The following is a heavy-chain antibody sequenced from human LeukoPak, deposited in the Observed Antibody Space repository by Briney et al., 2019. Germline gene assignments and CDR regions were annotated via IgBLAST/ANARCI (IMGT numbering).Heavy chain of an antibody. V-gene: IGHV4-39*07. D-gene: IGHD6-13*01. J-gene: IGHJ4*02. CDR1: GGSISSSFYY. CDR3: ARVGQLAFDY. Sequence: KASETLSLTCTVSGGSISSSFYYWGWIRQPPGKGLEWIGSIYYSGNTYYNPSLNSRVTISVDTSKNRFSLNLSSVTAADTAVYYCARVGQLAFDYWGQGTLVTVSS. CDR2: IYYSGNT.